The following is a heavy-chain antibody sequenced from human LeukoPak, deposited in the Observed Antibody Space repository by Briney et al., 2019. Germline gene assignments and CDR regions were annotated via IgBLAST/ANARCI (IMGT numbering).Heavy chain of an antibody. D-gene: IGHD3-22*01. CDR1: GVSISSSYYY. CDR2: ISYSGST. J-gene: IGHJ2*01. CDR3: ARRGSSAYYWYFDL. Sequence: SETLSLTCTVSGVSISSSYYYWGWIRQPPGKGLEWIGSISYSGSTYYTPSLKSRATISVDTSKNQFSLKLSSVTATDTAVYYCARRGSSAYYWYFDLWGRGTLVTVSS. V-gene: IGHV4-39*01.